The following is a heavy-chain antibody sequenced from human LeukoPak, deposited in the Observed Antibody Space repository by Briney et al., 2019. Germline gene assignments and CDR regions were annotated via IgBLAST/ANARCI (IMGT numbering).Heavy chain of an antibody. V-gene: IGHV3-49*04. CDR2: SRSKAYGATT. Sequence: GSLRLSCTSSGFSFGDYAMSWVRQAPGKGLEWVGFSRSKAYGATTEYAASVKGRFTISRDDSKSIAYLQMNSLKIEDTAVYYCTRDPYYYDSSGHEWFDPWGQGTLVTVSS. J-gene: IGHJ5*02. CDR1: GFSFGDYA. D-gene: IGHD3-22*01. CDR3: TRDPYYYDSSGHEWFDP.